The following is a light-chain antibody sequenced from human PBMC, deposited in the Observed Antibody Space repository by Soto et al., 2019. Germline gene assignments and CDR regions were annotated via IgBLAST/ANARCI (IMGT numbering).Light chain of an antibody. CDR2: AAS. V-gene: IGKV3-20*01. J-gene: IGKJ1*01. CDR3: QQYGSSPT. Sequence: EIVLRQSPGTLSLSPGERATLSCRASQSVDSDYLAWYQQKPGQAPRLLIYAASSRATGIPDRFSGSGSGTDFTLTISRLEPEDFAVYYCQQYGSSPTFGQGTKVDIK. CDR1: QSVDSDY.